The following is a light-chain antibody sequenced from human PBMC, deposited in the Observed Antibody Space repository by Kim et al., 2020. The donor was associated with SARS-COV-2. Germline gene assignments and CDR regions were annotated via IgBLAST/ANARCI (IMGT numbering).Light chain of an antibody. CDR1: STDIGSYDY. J-gene: IGLJ2*01. V-gene: IGLV2-14*01. CDR2: EVT. Sequence: GQSLTTSCTGTSTDIGSYDYVSWYQQPPGKAPKLMIYEVTERPSGISTRFSGSKSGNTASLTISGLQAEDEADYYCSSYTTTSTILFGGGTQLTVL. CDR3: SSYTTTSTIL.